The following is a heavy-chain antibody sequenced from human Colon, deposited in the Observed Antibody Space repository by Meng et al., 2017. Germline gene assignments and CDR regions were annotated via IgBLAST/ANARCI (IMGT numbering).Heavy chain of an antibody. CDR1: GESISTFY. CDR2: INHAGTA. CDR3: ANIRDRSFSDS. J-gene: IGHJ4*02. D-gene: IGHD1-26*01. Sequence: QGQLQEWGAGQLKPSGTLSLTCAVYGESISTFYWAWIRQSPGKGLEWIGEINHAGTAYYNPSLKSRVTLSIDTSRNQFSLNLRSVTAADTAVYYCANIRDRSFSDSWGQGTLVTVSS. V-gene: IGHV4-34*01.